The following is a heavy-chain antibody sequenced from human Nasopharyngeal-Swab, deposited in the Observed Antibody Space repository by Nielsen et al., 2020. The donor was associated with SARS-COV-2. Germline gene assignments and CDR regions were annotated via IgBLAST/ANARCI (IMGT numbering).Heavy chain of an antibody. CDR1: GFTFSSYD. CDR3: ARGFCSGYFSYMDV. D-gene: IGHD3-3*01. J-gene: IGHJ6*03. Sequence: GGYLRVSCAASGFTFSSYDMCWVRKATGKGLEWVSAIGTAGDTYDPGSVKDRFTISRESAKNSSRENAKNSWYLQMNSLRAGDTAVYYCARGFCSGYFSYMDVWGKGTTVTVSS. V-gene: IGHV3-13*01. CDR2: IGTAGDT.